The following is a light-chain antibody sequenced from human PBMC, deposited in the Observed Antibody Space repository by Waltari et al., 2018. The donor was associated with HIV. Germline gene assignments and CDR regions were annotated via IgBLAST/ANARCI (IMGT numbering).Light chain of an antibody. V-gene: IGLV1-40*01. CDR2: GNS. J-gene: IGLJ3*02. Sequence: QSVLTQPPSVSGAPGQRVTISCTGSNSNIGAGYDIHWYQQLPGTAPKLLIYGNSNRPSGVPDRFAGSKSGTSASLAITGLQAEDEADYYYQSYDSSLSGWVFGGGTKLTVL. CDR3: QSYDSSLSGWV. CDR1: NSNIGAGYD.